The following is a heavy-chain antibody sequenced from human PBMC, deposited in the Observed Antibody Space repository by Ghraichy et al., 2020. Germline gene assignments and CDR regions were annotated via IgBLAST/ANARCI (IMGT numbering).Heavy chain of an antibody. J-gene: IGHJ6*02. Sequence: GESLNISCVDSGFTFSSYSMNWVRQSPGKGLEWVSYITSSSSFKSYTDSVKGRFTISRDNAQNSLYLQMNSLRDEDTAVYYCARGSTVVRFYYFGGMDVWGQGTTVTVSS. CDR1: GFTFSSYS. V-gene: IGHV3-48*02. CDR2: ITSSSSFK. CDR3: ARGSTVVRFYYFGGMDV. D-gene: IGHD4-17*01.